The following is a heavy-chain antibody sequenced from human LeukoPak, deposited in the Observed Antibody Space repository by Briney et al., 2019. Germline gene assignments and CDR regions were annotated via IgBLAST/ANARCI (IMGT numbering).Heavy chain of an antibody. CDR3: ARSGYCSGGSCYSGAFDM. J-gene: IGHJ3*02. Sequence: ASVKVSCKASGYTFTSYGISWVRQAPGQGLEWMGWIGTYNGNTNYAPKLQGRVTMTTDTSTSTAYMELRSLRSDDTAVYYCARSGYCSGGSCYSGAFDMWGQGTMVTVSS. CDR1: GYTFTSYG. D-gene: IGHD2-15*01. V-gene: IGHV1-18*01. CDR2: IGTYNGNT.